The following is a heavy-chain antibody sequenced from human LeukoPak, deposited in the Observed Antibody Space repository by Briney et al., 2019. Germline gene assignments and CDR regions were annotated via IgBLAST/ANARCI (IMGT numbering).Heavy chain of an antibody. CDR2: ISSSSSYK. CDR1: GFTFSSYS. CDR3: ARRLAREYYGSATSSFAL. Sequence: PGGSLRLSCAASGFTFSSYSMNWVRQAPGKGLEWVSSISSSSSYKYYADSVKGRFTISRDNAKNSLYLQMNRLRAEDTAVYYCARRLAREYYGSATSSFALWGRGTLVTVSS. V-gene: IGHV3-21*01. J-gene: IGHJ2*01. D-gene: IGHD3-10*01.